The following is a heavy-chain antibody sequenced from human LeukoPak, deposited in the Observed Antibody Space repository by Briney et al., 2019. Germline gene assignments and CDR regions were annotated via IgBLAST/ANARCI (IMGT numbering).Heavy chain of an antibody. CDR1: GFTFSSYG. Sequence: PGGSLRLSCAASGFTFSSYGMNWVRQAPGKGLEWVSSISSGSTYTYYADSVKGRFTISRDNAKNSLYLQMNSLKTEDTAVYYCTRLSGDNWNYGGNFDSWGQGTLVTVSS. V-gene: IGHV3-21*04. J-gene: IGHJ4*02. CDR3: TRLSGDNWNYGGNFDS. D-gene: IGHD1-7*01. CDR2: ISSGSTYT.